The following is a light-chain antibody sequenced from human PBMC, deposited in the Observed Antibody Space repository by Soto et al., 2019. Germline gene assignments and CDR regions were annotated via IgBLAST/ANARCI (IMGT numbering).Light chain of an antibody. V-gene: IGKV1-27*01. CDR2: ASS. CDR3: QKHRSAPIT. CDR1: QSISTY. Sequence: SQSPMCVAEGNSVDLGGRASQSISTYLNWYQQKPGTAPKLLMYASSTLQSGVPSRFSGSGSGTEFTLTIRCLQSEDVATYYCQKHRSAPITFGPGTRLEIK. J-gene: IGKJ5*01.